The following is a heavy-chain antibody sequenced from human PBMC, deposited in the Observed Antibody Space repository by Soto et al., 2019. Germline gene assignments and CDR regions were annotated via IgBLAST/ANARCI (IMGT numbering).Heavy chain of an antibody. J-gene: IGHJ6*02. CDR3: AREWTRGSYSDYYSGMDV. CDR2: ISSSSSTI. V-gene: IGHV3-48*02. D-gene: IGHD1-26*01. CDR1: GFTFSSYS. Sequence: EVQLVESGGGLVQPGGSLRLSCAASGFTFSSYSMNWVRQAPGKGLEWVSYISSSSSTIYYADSVKGRFTISRDNAKNSLYLQMNSLRDEDTAVYYCAREWTRGSYSDYYSGMDVWGQGTTVTVSS.